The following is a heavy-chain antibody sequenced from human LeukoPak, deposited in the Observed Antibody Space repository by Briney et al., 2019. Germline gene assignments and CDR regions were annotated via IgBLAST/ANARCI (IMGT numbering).Heavy chain of an antibody. D-gene: IGHD2-2*01. CDR3: ARKKDIVVVPAPDDAFDI. V-gene: IGHV1-69*13. CDR2: IIPIFDSA. CDR1: GGTFSSYG. J-gene: IGHJ3*02. Sequence: ASVKVSCKASGGTFSSYGFSWVRQAPGQGLEWMGGIIPIFDSAHYAQKFQGRVTITADEFTSTAYMELSSLRSEDTAVYYCARKKDIVVVPAPDDAFDIWGQGTMVTVSS.